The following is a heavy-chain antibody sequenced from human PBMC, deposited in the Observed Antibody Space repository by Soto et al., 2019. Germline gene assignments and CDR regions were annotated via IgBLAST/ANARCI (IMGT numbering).Heavy chain of an antibody. CDR1: GFTFSSYS. D-gene: IGHD2-2*01. V-gene: IGHV3-21*01. CDR2: ISSSSSYI. Sequence: GGSLRLSCAASGFTFSSYSMNWVRQAPGKGLEWVSSISSSSSYIYYADSVKGRFTISRDNAKNSLYLQMDSLRAEDTAVYYCARDHSRYCSSTSCYPLDYWGQGTLVTVSS. J-gene: IGHJ4*02. CDR3: ARDHSRYCSSTSCYPLDY.